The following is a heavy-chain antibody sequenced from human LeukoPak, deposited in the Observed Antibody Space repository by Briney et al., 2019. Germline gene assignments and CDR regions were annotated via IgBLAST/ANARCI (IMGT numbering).Heavy chain of an antibody. V-gene: IGHV4-4*07. CDR3: GRDVEIFRRYCSRPSCYLHYFDY. Sequence: SETLSLTCTVSVGSISSYYWSWIRQPAGKGLEGIGRIYTSGSTNYNPSLKSRVTMSVDTSKNQCSLKLGSVTAADTAVYYCGRDVEIFRRYCSRPSCYLHYFDYWGQGTLVTVSS. D-gene: IGHD2-2*01. CDR1: VGSISSYY. J-gene: IGHJ4*02. CDR2: IYTSGST.